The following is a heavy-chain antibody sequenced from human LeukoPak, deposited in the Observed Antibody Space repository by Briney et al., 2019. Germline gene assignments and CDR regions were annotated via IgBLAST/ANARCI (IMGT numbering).Heavy chain of an antibody. CDR1: GYSISSGYY. CDR2: IYHSGST. J-gene: IGHJ4*02. CDR3: ARAESAYGDSLDY. Sequence: SETLSLTCTVSGYSISSGYYWGWIRQPPGKGMEWIGSIYHSGSTYYNPSLKSRVTISVDTSKNQFSLKLSSVTAADTAVYYCARAESAYGDSLDYWGQGTLVTVSS. V-gene: IGHV4-38-2*02. D-gene: IGHD4-17*01.